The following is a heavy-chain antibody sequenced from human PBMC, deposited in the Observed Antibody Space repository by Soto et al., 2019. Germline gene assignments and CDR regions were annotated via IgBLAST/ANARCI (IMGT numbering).Heavy chain of an antibody. CDR1: GYTFTSYA. CDR2: INAGNGNT. J-gene: IGHJ5*02. D-gene: IGHD3-9*01. CDR3: ARVYYDILTGPTNWFDP. Sequence: ASVKVSCKASGYTFTSYAMHWVRQAPGQRFEWMGWINAGNGNTKYSQKFQGRVTITRDTSASTAYMELSSLRSEDTAVYYCARVYYDILTGPTNWFDPWGQGTLVTVSS. V-gene: IGHV1-3*01.